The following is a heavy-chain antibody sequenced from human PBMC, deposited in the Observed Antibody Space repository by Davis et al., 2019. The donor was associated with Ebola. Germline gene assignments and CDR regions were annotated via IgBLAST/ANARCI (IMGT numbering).Heavy chain of an antibody. J-gene: IGHJ6*04. CDR1: GFTFSSYG. CDR2: IWYDGSNK. CDR3: ARDLALYGFYYGMDV. D-gene: IGHD3-10*01. V-gene: IGHV3-33*01. Sequence: GESLKISCAASGFTFSSYGMHWVRQAPGKGLEWVAVIWYDGSNKYYADSVKGRFTISRDNSKNTLYLQMNSLRAEDTAAYYCARDLALYGFYYGMDVWGKGTTVTVSS.